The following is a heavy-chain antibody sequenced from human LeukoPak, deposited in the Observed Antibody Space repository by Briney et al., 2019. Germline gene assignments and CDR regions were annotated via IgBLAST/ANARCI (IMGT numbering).Heavy chain of an antibody. D-gene: IGHD1-26*01. CDR3: ARGRGYGGNYLRSFDI. CDR2: RYHSGSS. Sequence: SETLSLTCTVSGGSLSNYYWSWIRQPPGKGPEWMGYRYHSGSSNYNPSLKGRVTILLDRSKNQFSLKLSSVTAADTAIYYCARGRGYGGNYLRSFDIWGQGTMVTVSS. V-gene: IGHV4-59*08. CDR1: GGSLSNYY. J-gene: IGHJ3*02.